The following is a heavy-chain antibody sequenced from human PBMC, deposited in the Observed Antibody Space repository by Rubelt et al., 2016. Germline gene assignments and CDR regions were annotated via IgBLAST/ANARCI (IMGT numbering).Heavy chain of an antibody. D-gene: IGHD1-7*01. Sequence: QVQLVQSGAEVKKPGASVKVSCKASGYTFTSYAMNWVRQAPGQGLEWMGWINTNTGNPTYAQGFTGRFVFSLDTSVSTAYLQISSLKAEDTAVDYCARVVVLTGTTSSGMDVWGQGTTVTVSS. V-gene: IGHV7-4-1*02. CDR3: ARVVVLTGTTSSGMDV. J-gene: IGHJ6*02. CDR1: GYTFTSYA. CDR2: INTNTGNP.